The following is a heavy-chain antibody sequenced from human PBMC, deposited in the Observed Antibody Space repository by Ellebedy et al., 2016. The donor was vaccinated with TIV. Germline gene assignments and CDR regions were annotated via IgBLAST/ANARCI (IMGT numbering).Heavy chain of an antibody. J-gene: IGHJ4*02. CDR1: GSTFTNYA. Sequence: PGGSLRLSCAASGSTFTNYAMSWVRQAPGKGLEWVSAISTSGGSTYYADSVKGRFTVSRDNPKNPLYLQMPSLRAEDTAVYYCVRGAGGYHFDYWGQGTLVTV. CDR3: VRGAGGYHFDY. CDR2: ISTSGGST. V-gene: IGHV3-23*01. D-gene: IGHD3-16*01.